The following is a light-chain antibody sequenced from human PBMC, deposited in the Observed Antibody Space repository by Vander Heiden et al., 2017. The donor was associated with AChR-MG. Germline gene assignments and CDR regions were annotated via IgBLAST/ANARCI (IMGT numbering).Light chain of an antibody. CDR2: GAS. Sequence: ETVLTQSPGTLSLSPGERATLSCRASQSVSISYLAWYQQKPGQTPRLLIYGASSRATGIPDRFSGSGSGTDFTLTISRLEPEDFAVYYCQQYGSSPPWTFGQGTKVEIK. CDR3: QQYGSSPPWT. V-gene: IGKV3-20*01. CDR1: QSVSISY. J-gene: IGKJ1*01.